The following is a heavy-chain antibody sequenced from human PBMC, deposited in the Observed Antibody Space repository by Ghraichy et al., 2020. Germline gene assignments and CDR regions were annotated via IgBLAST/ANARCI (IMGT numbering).Heavy chain of an antibody. CDR2: ISATGSTT. D-gene: IGHD2-15*01. Sequence: LSLTCAASGFNFRSYSMNWVRQAPGKGLEWVSYISATGSTTYYADSVRGRFTISRDNARNSLYLQMNSLSGDDTALYYCAREWGGIVVVVAAAAFDTWGQGTLVSVSS. CDR1: GFNFRSYS. CDR3: AREWGGIVVVVAAAAFDT. V-gene: IGHV3-48*01. J-gene: IGHJ4*02.